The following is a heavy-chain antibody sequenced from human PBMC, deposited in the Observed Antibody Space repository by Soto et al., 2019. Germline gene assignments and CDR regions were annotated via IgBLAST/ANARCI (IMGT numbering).Heavy chain of an antibody. CDR2: IYSGGYT. CDR3: ATRGGGGGY. CDR1: GFTVSNNY. Sequence: EVQLVESGGGLIQPGGSLRLSCAVSGFTVSNNYMSWVRQAPGKGLEGVSVIYSGGYTAYGDSVKGRFTISRDNSKNPIYLQKNSLVPAGTAVFLCATRGGGGGYWGQGTLVTVSS. V-gene: IGHV3-53*01. J-gene: IGHJ4*02. D-gene: IGHD3-16*01.